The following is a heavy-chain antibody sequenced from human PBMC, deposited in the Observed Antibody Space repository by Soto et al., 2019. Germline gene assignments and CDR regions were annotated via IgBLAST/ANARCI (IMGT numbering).Heavy chain of an antibody. J-gene: IGHJ6*02. V-gene: IGHV3-30*18. CDR1: GFTFSSYG. Sequence: QVQLVESGGGVVQPGRSLRLSCAASGFTFSSYGMHWVRQAPGKGLEWVAVISYDGSNKYYADSVKGRFTISRDNSKNTLYLQMTSLRAEDTAVYYCAKDMFARQQLAHYYYYYGMDVWGQGTTVTVFS. D-gene: IGHD6-13*01. CDR3: AKDMFARQQLAHYYYYYGMDV. CDR2: ISYDGSNK.